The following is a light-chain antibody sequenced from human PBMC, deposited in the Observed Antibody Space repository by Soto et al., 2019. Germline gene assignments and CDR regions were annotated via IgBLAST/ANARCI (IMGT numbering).Light chain of an antibody. Sequence: QSVLTHPAAVSGSPGQSITISCTGASSDVGDYNYVSWYQHHPGKAPKLLIYEVNNRPSGVSDRFSGSKSGNVASLTISWLQAEDEADYYCSSYTSTSTSVFGTWPTLTVL. V-gene: IGLV2-14*01. CDR2: EVN. CDR3: SSYTSTSTSV. CDR1: SSDVGDYNY. J-gene: IGLJ1*01.